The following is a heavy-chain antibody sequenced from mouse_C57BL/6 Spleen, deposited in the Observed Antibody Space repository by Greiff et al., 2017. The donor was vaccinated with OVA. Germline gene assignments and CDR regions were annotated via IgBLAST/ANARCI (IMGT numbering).Heavy chain of an antibody. CDR1: GFTFSSYA. CDR2: ISDGGSYT. CDR3: ARDRDYGGRIFAY. J-gene: IGHJ3*01. Sequence: DVMLVESGGGLVKPGGSLKLSCAASGFTFSSYAMSWVRQTPEKRLEWVATISDGGSYTYYPDNVKGRFTISRDNAKNNLYLQMSHLKSEDTAMYYCARDRDYGGRIFAYWGQGTLVTVSA. V-gene: IGHV5-4*01. D-gene: IGHD2-4*01.